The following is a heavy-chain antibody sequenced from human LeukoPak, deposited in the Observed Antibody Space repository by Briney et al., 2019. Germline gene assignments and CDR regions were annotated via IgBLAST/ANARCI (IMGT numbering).Heavy chain of an antibody. CDR3: ARHIGLRFGELSNFDY. Sequence: GESLRISCKGSGYSFTSYWISWLRQMPGKGLEWMGRIDPSDSYTNYSPSFQGHVTISADKSISTAYLQWSSLKASDTAIYYCARHIGLRFGELSNFDYWGQGTQVTVSS. J-gene: IGHJ4*02. D-gene: IGHD3-10*01. CDR1: GYSFTSYW. V-gene: IGHV5-10-1*01. CDR2: IDPSDSYT.